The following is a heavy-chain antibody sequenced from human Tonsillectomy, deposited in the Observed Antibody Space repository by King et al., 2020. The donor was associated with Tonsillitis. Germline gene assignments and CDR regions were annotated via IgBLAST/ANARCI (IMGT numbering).Heavy chain of an antibody. V-gene: IGHV1-24*01. D-gene: IGHD3-10*01. Sequence: QLVQSGAEVKKPGASVKVSCKVSGYTLTELSMHWVRQAPGKGLEWMGGFDPEDGETIYAQKFQGRVTMTEDTSTDTAYMELSILRSEDTAVYYCATEIWFGEGTISRYDYWGQGTLVTVSS. CDR2: FDPEDGET. CDR1: GYTLTELS. CDR3: ATEIWFGEGTISRYDY. J-gene: IGHJ4*02.